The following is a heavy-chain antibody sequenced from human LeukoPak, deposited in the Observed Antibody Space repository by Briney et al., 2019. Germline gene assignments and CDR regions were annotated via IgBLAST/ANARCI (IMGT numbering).Heavy chain of an antibody. CDR3: VRPDDNSFDF. V-gene: IGHV4-34*01. Sequence: NASETLSLTCAVYGGPFTTYYWSWIRQPPGKGLEWIGNIYETGSTNYNPSLKSRVTISVDTSKNQFSLKLSSVTAADTAVYYCVRPDDNSFDFWGQGTMVTVSS. J-gene: IGHJ3*01. CDR1: GGPFTTYY. D-gene: IGHD3-9*01. CDR2: IYETGST.